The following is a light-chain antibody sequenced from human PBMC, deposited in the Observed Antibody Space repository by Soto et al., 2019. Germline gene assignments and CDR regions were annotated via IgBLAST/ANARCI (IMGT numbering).Light chain of an antibody. V-gene: IGKV1-9*01. CDR1: QGISTS. J-gene: IGKJ4*01. Sequence: DIQLTQCPSLLSASVGDRVTITCRASQGISTSLAWYQQKPGKAPKLLIYAASTVQSGVPSRFSGSGSGTDFTLTISSLQPEDFATFYCQQVHNYPFTVGGGTKVDSK. CDR2: AAS. CDR3: QQVHNYPFT.